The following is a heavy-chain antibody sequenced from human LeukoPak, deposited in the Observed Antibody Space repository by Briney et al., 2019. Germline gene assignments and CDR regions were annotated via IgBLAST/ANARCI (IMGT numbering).Heavy chain of an antibody. CDR2: ISGSDDT. J-gene: IGHJ4*02. CDR3: AKQRRDGYNTNYYFDD. CDR1: GFTFSSSA. V-gene: IGHV3-23*01. D-gene: IGHD5-24*01. Sequence: GGSLRLSCAASGFTFSSSAMSWVRQAPGKGLEWVSGISGSDDTYFANSVKGRFTISRDNSKNTLYLQLNSLRAEDTAVYYCAKQRRDGYNTNYYFDDWGQGTLVTVSS.